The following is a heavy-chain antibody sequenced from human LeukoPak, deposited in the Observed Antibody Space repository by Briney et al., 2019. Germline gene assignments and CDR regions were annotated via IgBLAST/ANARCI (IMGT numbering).Heavy chain of an antibody. V-gene: IGHV3-48*01. CDR1: GFTFSSYS. D-gene: IGHD2-2*01. J-gene: IGHJ4*02. Sequence: GGSLRLSCAASGFTFSSYSMNWVRQAPGKGLEWVSYISSSRSTIYYADSVKGRFTIARDNAKNSLYLQMNSLRAEDTAVYYCAREYCSSTSCLYDYWGQGTLVTVSS. CDR3: AREYCSSTSCLYDY. CDR2: ISSSRSTI.